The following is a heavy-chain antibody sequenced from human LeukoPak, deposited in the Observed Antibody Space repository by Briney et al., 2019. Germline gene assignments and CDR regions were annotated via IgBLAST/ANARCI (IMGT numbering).Heavy chain of an antibody. CDR3: ARPGGSGYDFGY. Sequence: ASVKVSCKASGHTFTSYDINWGRQATGQGLEWMGWMNPNSGNTGYAQKFQGRVTMTRNTSISTAYMELSSLRSEDTAVYYCARPGGSGYDFGYWGQGTLVTVSS. CDR2: MNPNSGNT. D-gene: IGHD5-12*01. V-gene: IGHV1-8*01. CDR1: GHTFTSYD. J-gene: IGHJ4*02.